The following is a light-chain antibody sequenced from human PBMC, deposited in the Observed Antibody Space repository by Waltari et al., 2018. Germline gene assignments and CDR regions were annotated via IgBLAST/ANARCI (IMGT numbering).Light chain of an antibody. Sequence: QSVLTQSPSVSGAPGQRVTISCTGSSSNVGAGSDVQWYQQLPGTAPKLLIYGNTNRPAGVPDRFSASKSGTSASLAITGLQAEDEADYYCQSYDSSLSGWVFGGGTKLTVL. J-gene: IGLJ3*02. V-gene: IGLV1-40*01. CDR3: QSYDSSLSGWV. CDR1: SSNVGAGSD. CDR2: GNT.